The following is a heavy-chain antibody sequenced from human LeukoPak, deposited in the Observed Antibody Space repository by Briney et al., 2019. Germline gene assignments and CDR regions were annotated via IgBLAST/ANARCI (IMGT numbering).Heavy chain of an antibody. V-gene: IGHV4-39*07. J-gene: IGHJ2*01. D-gene: IGHD2-15*01. Sequence: PSETLSLTCTVSGGSISSSSYYWGWIRQPPGKGLEWIGSIYYSGSTYYNPSLKSRVTISVDTSKNQFSLKLSSVTAADTAVYYCARANCSGGSCYYRYWYFDLWGRGTLVTVSS. CDR3: ARANCSGGSCYYRYWYFDL. CDR2: IYYSGST. CDR1: GGSISSSSYY.